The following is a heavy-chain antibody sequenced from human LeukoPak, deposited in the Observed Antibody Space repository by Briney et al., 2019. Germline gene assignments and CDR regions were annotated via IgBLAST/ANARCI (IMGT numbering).Heavy chain of an antibody. CDR3: ARGDSSGLFDY. CDR1: GGSISSGGYS. Sequence: SQTLSLTCAVSGGSISSGGYSWSWIRQPPGKGLEWVGYIYHSGSTCYNPSLKSRVTISVDRSKNQFSLKLSSVTAADTAVYYCARGDSSGLFDYWGQGTLVTVSS. CDR2: IYHSGST. V-gene: IGHV4-30-2*01. J-gene: IGHJ4*02. D-gene: IGHD3-22*01.